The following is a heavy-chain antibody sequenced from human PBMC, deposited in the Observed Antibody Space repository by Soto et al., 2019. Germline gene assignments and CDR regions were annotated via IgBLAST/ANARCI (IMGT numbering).Heavy chain of an antibody. CDR1: GYTFTNYD. J-gene: IGHJ5*02. D-gene: IGHD1-26*01. V-gene: IGHV1-8*01. Sequence: ASVKASCKASGYTFTNYDINWVRQATGQGLEWMGWMNPNSGNTGYAQKFQGRVTMTRNTSISTAYMELSSLRSEDTAVYYCARVLRATDKQYNWFDPWGQGTLVTV. CDR3: ARVLRATDKQYNWFDP. CDR2: MNPNSGNT.